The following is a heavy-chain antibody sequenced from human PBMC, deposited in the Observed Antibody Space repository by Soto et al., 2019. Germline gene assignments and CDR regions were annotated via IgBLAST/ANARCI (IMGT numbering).Heavy chain of an antibody. J-gene: IGHJ6*02. CDR3: ARGHKRWLQLVGGTDV. CDR2: ISSSSSTI. D-gene: IGHD5-12*01. Sequence: GGSLRLSCAASGFTFSSYSMNWVRQAPGKGLEWVSYISSSSSTIYYADSVKGRFTISRDNAKNSLYLQMNSLRDEDTAVYYCARGHKRWLQLVGGTDVWGQGTTVTVSS. V-gene: IGHV3-48*02. CDR1: GFTFSSYS.